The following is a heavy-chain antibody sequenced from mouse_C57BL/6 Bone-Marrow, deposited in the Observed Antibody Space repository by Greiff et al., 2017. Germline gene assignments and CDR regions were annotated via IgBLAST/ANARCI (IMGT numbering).Heavy chain of an antibody. CDR3: VRGDSSGSAWFAY. V-gene: IGHV10-1*01. D-gene: IGHD3-2*02. Sequence: EVQLVESGGGLVQPKGSLKLSCAASGFSFNTYAMNWVRQAPGKGLEWVARIRSKSNNYATYYADSVKDRFTISRDDSESMLYLQMNNLKTEDTAMYYCVRGDSSGSAWFAYWGQGTLVTVSA. CDR1: GFSFNTYA. CDR2: IRSKSNNYAT. J-gene: IGHJ3*01.